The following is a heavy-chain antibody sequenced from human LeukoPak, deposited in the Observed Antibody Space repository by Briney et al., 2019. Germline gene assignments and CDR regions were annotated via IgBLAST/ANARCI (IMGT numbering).Heavy chain of an antibody. CDR2: IYYSGST. CDR3: ARHELRYLGDAFDI. V-gene: IGHV4-39*01. Sequence: SETLSLTCTVSGGSISGYYFNWIRQPPGKGLEWIGSIYYSGSTYYNPSLKSRVTISVDTSKNQFSLKLSSVTAADTAVYYCARHELRYLGDAFDIWGQGTMVTVSS. D-gene: IGHD3-9*01. J-gene: IGHJ3*02. CDR1: GGSISGYY.